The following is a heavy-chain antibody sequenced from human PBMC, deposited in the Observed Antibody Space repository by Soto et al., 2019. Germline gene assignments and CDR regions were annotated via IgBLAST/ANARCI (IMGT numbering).Heavy chain of an antibody. CDR2: IRSDGDTT. J-gene: IGHJ4*02. CDR3: AKGQGVGATPDGANC. V-gene: IGHV3-23*01. D-gene: IGHD1-26*01. Sequence: EVQVLESGGGLVQPGGSLRLSCAASGFTFSCNDMNWVRQAPGKGLEWVSGIRSDGDTTYNADSVKGRFTVSRDTSKNTVSLQMNSLRVEDTAIYYCAKGQGVGATPDGANCWGQGTLVSVSS. CDR1: GFTFSCND.